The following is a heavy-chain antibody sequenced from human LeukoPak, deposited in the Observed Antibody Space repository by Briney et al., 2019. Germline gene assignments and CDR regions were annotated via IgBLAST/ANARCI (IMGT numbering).Heavy chain of an antibody. CDR3: ARDYADYSADY. D-gene: IGHD4/OR15-4a*01. V-gene: IGHV3-48*03. CDR1: GFTFSSYE. Sequence: GGSLRLSCVASGFTFSSYEMNWVRQAPGKGPEWVSYISRSGDETYYADSAKGRFTISRDNAKNSLYLQMNSLRAEDTAVYYCARDYADYSADYWGQGTLVTVSS. CDR2: ISRSGDET. J-gene: IGHJ4*02.